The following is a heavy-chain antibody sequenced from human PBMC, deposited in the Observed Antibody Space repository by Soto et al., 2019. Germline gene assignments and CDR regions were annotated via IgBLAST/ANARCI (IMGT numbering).Heavy chain of an antibody. V-gene: IGHV3-15*07. CDR3: STEAYGRHHDD. D-gene: IGHD2-8*01. J-gene: IGHJ4*02. Sequence: EVQLVESGEGLLDPGGSLTLPCAASGFPFNNPWLPWFLQVPGKGREWVGLIKSNPDGGTSYYAAPVQGRFTISRDDSRNTLYLQMNSLKPEDTAVYYCSTEAYGRHHDDWGQGTLVTVSS. CDR1: GFPFNNPW. CDR2: IKSNPDGGTS.